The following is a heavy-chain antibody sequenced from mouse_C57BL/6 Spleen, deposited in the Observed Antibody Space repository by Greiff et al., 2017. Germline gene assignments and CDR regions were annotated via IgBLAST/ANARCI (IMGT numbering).Heavy chain of an antibody. CDR2: INPNNGGT. CDR3: ARRCYYGSRPLDY. Sequence: EVQLQQSGPELVKPGASVKIPCKASGYTFTDYNMDWVKQSHGKSLEWIGDINPNNGGTIYNQKFKGKAPLTVDKSSSTAYIEHRSLTSEDTAVYYCARRCYYGSRPLDYWGQGTTLTVSS. J-gene: IGHJ2*01. V-gene: IGHV1-18*01. CDR1: GYTFTDYN. D-gene: IGHD1-1*01.